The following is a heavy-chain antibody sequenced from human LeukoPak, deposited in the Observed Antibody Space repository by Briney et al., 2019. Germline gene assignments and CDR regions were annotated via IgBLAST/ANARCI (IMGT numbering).Heavy chain of an antibody. D-gene: IGHD5-24*01. CDR3: ARGRRDGYNLRNFDY. CDR2: INHSGST. Sequence: PSETLSLTCAVYGGSFSGYYWSWIRQPPGKGLEWIGEINHSGSTNYNPSLKSRVTISLDTSKNQFSLKLSSVTTADTAVYYCARGRRDGYNLRNFDYWGQGTLVTVSS. CDR1: GGSFSGYY. J-gene: IGHJ4*02. V-gene: IGHV4-34*01.